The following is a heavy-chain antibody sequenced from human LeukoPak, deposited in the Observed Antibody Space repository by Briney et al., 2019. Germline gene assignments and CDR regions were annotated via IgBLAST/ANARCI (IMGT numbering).Heavy chain of an antibody. CDR2: ISGSGGGT. Sequence: PGKSLRLSCAASGFTFSNLAMGWVRQAPGKGLAWVSGISGSGGGTYYVDSVRGRFTISRDNSKNTLFLDVNNMRADDTAVYFCVKDNYADYASGGVDWYFDLWGRGTLVTVSS. CDR1: GFTFSNLA. V-gene: IGHV3-23*01. D-gene: IGHD4-17*01. CDR3: VKDNYADYASGGVDWYFDL. J-gene: IGHJ2*01.